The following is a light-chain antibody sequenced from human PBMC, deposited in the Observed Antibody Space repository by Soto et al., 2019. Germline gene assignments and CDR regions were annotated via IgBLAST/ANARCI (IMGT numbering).Light chain of an antibody. Sequence: AIRMTQSPSSFSASTGDRVTITCRASQGISSYLAWYQQKPGKAPNLLIYDASSLESGVPSRFSGSGSGTEFTLTISSLQPDDFATYYCQHYNSYSEAFGQGTKVDIK. V-gene: IGKV1-8*01. CDR3: QHYNSYSEA. CDR2: DAS. CDR1: QGISSY. J-gene: IGKJ1*01.